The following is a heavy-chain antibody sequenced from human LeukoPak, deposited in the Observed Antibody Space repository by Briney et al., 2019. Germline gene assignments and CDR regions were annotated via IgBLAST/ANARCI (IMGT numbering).Heavy chain of an antibody. J-gene: IGHJ4*02. Sequence: PGGSLRLSCAASGFTFSSYSMNWVRQAPGKGLEWVSSISSSSSYIYYADSVKGRFTISRDNDKNSLYLQMNSLRAEDTAVYYCARDSGIVVVTAISEVDYWGQGTLVTVSS. CDR1: GFTFSSYS. V-gene: IGHV3-21*01. CDR3: ARDSGIVVVTAISEVDY. CDR2: ISSSSSYI. D-gene: IGHD2-21*02.